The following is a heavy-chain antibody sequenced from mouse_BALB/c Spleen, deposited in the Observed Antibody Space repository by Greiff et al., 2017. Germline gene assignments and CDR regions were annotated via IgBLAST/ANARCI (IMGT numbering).Heavy chain of an antibody. V-gene: IGHV14-3*02. CDR2: IDPANGNT. J-gene: IGHJ4*01. Sequence: VQLQQSGAELVKPGASVKLSCTASGFNIKDTYMHWVKQRPEQGLEWIGRIDPANGNTKYDPKFQGKATITADTSSNTAYLQLSSLTSEDTAVYYCAPYGKGYAMDYWGQGTSVTVSS. D-gene: IGHD2-1*01. CDR3: APYGKGYAMDY. CDR1: GFNIKDTY.